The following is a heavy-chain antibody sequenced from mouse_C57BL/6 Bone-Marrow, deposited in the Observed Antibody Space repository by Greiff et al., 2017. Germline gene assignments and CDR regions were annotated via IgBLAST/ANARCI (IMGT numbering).Heavy chain of an antibody. CDR2: ISSGGSYT. D-gene: IGHD2-1*01. V-gene: IGHV5-6*01. CDR1: GFTFSSYG. Sequence: EVQLVESGGDLVKPGGSLKLSCAASGFTFSSYGMSWVRQTPDKRLEWVATISSGGSYTYYPDSVKGRFAISRGNATNTLYLQLSSLKSEDTAMYYCARHICYGNYAFDYWGQGTTLTVSS. J-gene: IGHJ2*01. CDR3: ARHICYGNYAFDY.